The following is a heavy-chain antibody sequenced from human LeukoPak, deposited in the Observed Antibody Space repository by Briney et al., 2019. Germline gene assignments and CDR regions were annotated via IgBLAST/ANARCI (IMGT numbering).Heavy chain of an antibody. D-gene: IGHD6-19*01. CDR1: GGTFSSYA. V-gene: IGHV1-69*04. CDR2: IIPILGIA. CDR3: ARAGAVAGTYDAFDI. J-gene: IGHJ3*02. Sequence: GASVTVSCKASGGTFSSYAISWVRQAPGQGLEWMGRIIPILGIANYAQKFQGRVTITADKSTSTAYMELSSLRSEDTAVYYCARAGAVAGTYDAFDIWGHGTMVTVSS.